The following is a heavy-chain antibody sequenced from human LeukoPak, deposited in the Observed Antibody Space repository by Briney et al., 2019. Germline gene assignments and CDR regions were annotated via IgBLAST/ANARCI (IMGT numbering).Heavy chain of an antibody. J-gene: IGHJ3*02. CDR2: IYHSGST. V-gene: IGHV4-30-2*01. CDR1: GGSISSGGYY. D-gene: IGHD3-22*01. CDR3: ASTPYYYDSRVPQGAFDI. Sequence: PSQTLSLTCTVSGGSISSGGYYWSWIRQPPGKGLEWIGYIYHSGSTYYNPSLKSRVTISVDRSKNQFSLKLSSVTAADTAVYYCASTPYYYDSRVPQGAFDIWGQGTMVTVSS.